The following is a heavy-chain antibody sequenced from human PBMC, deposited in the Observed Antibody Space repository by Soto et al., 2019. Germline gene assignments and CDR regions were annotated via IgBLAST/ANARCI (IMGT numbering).Heavy chain of an antibody. Sequence: SETLSLTCTVSGGSISSSSYYWGWIRQPPGKGLEWIGSIYYSGSTYYNPSLKSRVTISVDTSKNQFSPKLSSVTAADTAVYYFARHYIVVVVAAMFDPWGQGTLVTVSS. CDR3: ARHYIVVVVAAMFDP. J-gene: IGHJ5*02. V-gene: IGHV4-39*01. D-gene: IGHD2-15*01. CDR1: GGSISSSSYY. CDR2: IYYSGST.